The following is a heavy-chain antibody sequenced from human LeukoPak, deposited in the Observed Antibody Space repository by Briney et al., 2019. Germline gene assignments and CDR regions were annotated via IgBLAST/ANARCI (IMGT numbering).Heavy chain of an antibody. D-gene: IGHD5-18*01. V-gene: IGHV4-38-2*02. CDR2: IYHSGST. CDR3: ARARYSYDFDY. CDR1: GYSISSGYY. J-gene: IGHJ4*02. Sequence: PSETLSLTCTVSGYSISSGYYWGWIRQPPGKGLEWIGSIYHSGSTYYNPSLKSRVTISVDTSKNQFSLKLSSVTAADTAVYYCARARYSYDFDYWGQGTLVTVSS.